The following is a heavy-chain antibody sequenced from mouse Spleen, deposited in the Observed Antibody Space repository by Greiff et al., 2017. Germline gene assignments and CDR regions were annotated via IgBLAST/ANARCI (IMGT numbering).Heavy chain of an antibody. Sequence: VQLKESGGDLVKPGGSLKLSCAASGFTFSSYGMSWVRQTPDKRLEWVATISSGGSYTYYPDSVKGRFTISRDNAKNTLYLQMSSLKSEDTAMYYCARHDYYGSSYGYFDYWGQGTTLTVSS. CDR2: ISSGGSYT. J-gene: IGHJ2*01. CDR3: ARHDYYGSSYGYFDY. V-gene: IGHV5-6*01. D-gene: IGHD1-1*01. CDR1: GFTFSSYG.